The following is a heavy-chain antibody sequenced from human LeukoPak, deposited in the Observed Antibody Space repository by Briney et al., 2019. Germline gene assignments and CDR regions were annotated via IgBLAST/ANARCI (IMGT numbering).Heavy chain of an antibody. V-gene: IGHV4-39*01. D-gene: IGHD4-23*01. CDR1: GGSISSSNYY. J-gene: IGHJ4*02. CDR2: IYNSGST. CDR3: ARGNSYFDY. Sequence: SETLSLTCTVSGGSISSSNYYWGWIRQPPGKGLEWIGSIYNSGSTYYNPSLKSRVTISVDTSKNQFSLKLSSVTAADTAVYYCARGNSYFDYWGQGTLVTVSS.